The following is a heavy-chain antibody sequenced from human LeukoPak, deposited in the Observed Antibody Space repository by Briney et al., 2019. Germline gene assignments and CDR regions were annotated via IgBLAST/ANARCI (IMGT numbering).Heavy chain of an antibody. J-gene: IGHJ6*03. CDR3: ARVWAAAGRPMDV. V-gene: IGHV4-61*02. D-gene: IGHD6-13*01. CDR2: IYTSGST. Sequence: SETLSLTCTVSGGSISSGSYYWSWIRQPAGKGLEWIGRIYTSGSTNYNPSLKSRVTISVDTSKNQFSLKLSSVTAADTAVYYCARVWAAAGRPMDVWGKGTTVTVSS. CDR1: GGSISSGSYY.